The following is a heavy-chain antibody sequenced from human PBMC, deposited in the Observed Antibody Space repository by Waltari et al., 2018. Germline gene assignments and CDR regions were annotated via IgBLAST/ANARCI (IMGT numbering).Heavy chain of an antibody. Sequence: EVQLVESGGGLVQPGGSLRLSCAASGFTFSTYWMPWFPQPPGKGLVWVSRINSDGSSTSYADSVKGRFTISRDNAKNTLYLQMNSLRAEDTAVYYCARVGHGGATKWDAFDIWGQGTMVTVSS. V-gene: IGHV3-74*01. J-gene: IGHJ3*02. CDR1: GFTFSTYW. CDR3: ARVGHGGATKWDAFDI. D-gene: IGHD1-26*01. CDR2: INSDGSST.